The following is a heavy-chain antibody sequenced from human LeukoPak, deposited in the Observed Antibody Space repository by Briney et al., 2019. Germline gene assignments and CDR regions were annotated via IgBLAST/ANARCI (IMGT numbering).Heavy chain of an antibody. Sequence: PSETLSLTCTVSGGSISSYYWSWIRQPPGKGLEWIGYIYYSGSTNYNPSLKSRVTISVDTSKNQLSLKLSSVIAADTAVYYCARDDYGSVYWGQGTLVTVSS. J-gene: IGHJ4*02. D-gene: IGHD3-10*01. CDR1: GGSISSYY. CDR3: ARDDYGSVY. V-gene: IGHV4-59*01. CDR2: IYYSGST.